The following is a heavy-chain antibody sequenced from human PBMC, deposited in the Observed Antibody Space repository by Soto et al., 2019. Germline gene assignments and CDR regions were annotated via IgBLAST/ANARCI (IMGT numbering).Heavy chain of an antibody. V-gene: IGHV3-23*01. CDR3: AKDRRRDFWSFWVN. CDR1: GFTFSSYA. D-gene: IGHD3-3*01. Sequence: GGSLSLSCAASGFTFSSYAMSWVRQAPGKGLEWVSAISGSGGSTYYADSVKGRFTISRDNSKNTLYLQMNSLRAEDTAVYYCAKDRRRDFWSFWVNWGQGTLVTVSS. J-gene: IGHJ4*02. CDR2: ISGSGGST.